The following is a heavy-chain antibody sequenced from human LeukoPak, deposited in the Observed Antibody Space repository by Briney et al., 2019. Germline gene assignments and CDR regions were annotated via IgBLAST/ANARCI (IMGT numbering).Heavy chain of an antibody. CDR1: GFTFSDYY. V-gene: IGHV3-11*01. CDR3: ARADSGSSHPSFDY. D-gene: IGHD1-26*01. J-gene: IGHJ4*02. CDR2: ISSSGSTI. Sequence: GGSLRLSCAASGFTFSDYYMSWICQAPGKGLEWVSYISSSGSTIYYADSVKGRFTISRDNAKNSLYLQMNSLRAEDTAVYYCARADSGSSHPSFDYWGQGTLVTVSS.